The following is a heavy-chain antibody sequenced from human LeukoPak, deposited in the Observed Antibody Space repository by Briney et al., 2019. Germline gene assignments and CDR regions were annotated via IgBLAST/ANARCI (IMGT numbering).Heavy chain of an antibody. CDR2: ISYDGSNK. V-gene: IGHV3-30*03. D-gene: IGHD3-22*01. CDR3: AREIYDSSGRTDGWFDP. CDR1: EFTFSSYS. Sequence: GGSLRLSCAASEFTFSSYSMNWVRQAPGKGLEWVAVISYDGSNKYYADSVKGRFTISRDNSKNTLYLQMNSLRAEDTAVYYCAREIYDSSGRTDGWFDPWGQGTLVTVSS. J-gene: IGHJ5*02.